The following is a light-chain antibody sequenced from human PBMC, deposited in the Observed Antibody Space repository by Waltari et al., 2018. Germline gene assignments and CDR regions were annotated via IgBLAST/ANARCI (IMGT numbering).Light chain of an antibody. J-gene: IGKJ4*01. CDR2: DAF. CDR3: QQRIRWPVT. Sequence: EIVLTQSPATLSLSPGERVTLYCRTSENVNNYLAWYLQKPGQPPRLLIYDAFIRDTDIPARFSGTGSGTDFSLSISSLEPEDFGVYYCQQRIRWPVTFGGGTKVEF. V-gene: IGKV3-11*01. CDR1: ENVNNY.